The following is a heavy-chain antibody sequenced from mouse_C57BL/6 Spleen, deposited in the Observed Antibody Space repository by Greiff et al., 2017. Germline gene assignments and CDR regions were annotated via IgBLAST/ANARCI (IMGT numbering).Heavy chain of an antibody. CDR1: GYTFTDYY. D-gene: IGHD1-1*01. CDR3: ARSRTTVVRYFDV. CDR2: IYPGSGNT. Sequence: QVQLKESGAELVRPGASVKLSCKASGYTFTDYYINWVKQRPGQGLEWIARIYPGSGNTYYNEKFKGKATLTAEKSSSTAYMQLSSLTSEDSAVYFCARSRTTVVRYFDVWGTGTTVTVSS. J-gene: IGHJ1*03. V-gene: IGHV1-76*01.